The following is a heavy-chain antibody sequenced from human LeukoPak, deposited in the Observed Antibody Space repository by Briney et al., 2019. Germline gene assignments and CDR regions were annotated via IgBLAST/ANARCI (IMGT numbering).Heavy chain of an antibody. D-gene: IGHD6-13*01. Sequence: ASVKVSCKVSGYTLTELSMHWVRQAPGKGLEWMGGFDPEDGETIYAQKFRGRVTMTEDTSTDTAYMELSSLRSEDTAVYYCARVTPLSWYGYNWFDPWGQGTLVTVSS. CDR1: GYTLTELS. J-gene: IGHJ5*02. V-gene: IGHV1-24*01. CDR3: ARVTPLSWYGYNWFDP. CDR2: FDPEDGET.